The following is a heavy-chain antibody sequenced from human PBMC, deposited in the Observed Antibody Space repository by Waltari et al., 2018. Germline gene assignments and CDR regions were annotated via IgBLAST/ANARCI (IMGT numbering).Heavy chain of an antibody. Sequence: QLQLQESSPRLLRPSETLSLICRVSGVSITSNRHYWAWFRQSPGQGVEWIGTVSSSWTTYTSPSLKSRVAVARDTSKNQVSLILGSVTAADMAVYYCATYMGASVGTAAFDVWGQGTMVTVSS. CDR2: VSSSWTT. D-gene: IGHD1-1*01. J-gene: IGHJ3*01. CDR1: GVSITSNRHY. CDR3: ATYMGASVGTAAFDV. V-gene: IGHV4-39*01.